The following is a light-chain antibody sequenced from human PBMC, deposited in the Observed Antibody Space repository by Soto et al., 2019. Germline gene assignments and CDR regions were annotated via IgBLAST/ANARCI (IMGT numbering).Light chain of an antibody. Sequence: EIVRTPSPATLSVSPGERATLSCRASQSISSNLAWYQQKPGQAPRLLIYATSTRATGVPARFTGSGSGTEFTLTISSLQSEDFAVYYCQQFNNWPRTFGQGTKVDIK. CDR3: QQFNNWPRT. CDR2: ATS. CDR1: QSISSN. V-gene: IGKV3-15*01. J-gene: IGKJ1*01.